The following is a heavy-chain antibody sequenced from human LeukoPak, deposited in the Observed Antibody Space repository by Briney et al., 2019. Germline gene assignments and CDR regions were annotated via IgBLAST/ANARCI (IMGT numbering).Heavy chain of an antibody. CDR2: INPNSGGT. V-gene: IGHV1-2*02. CDR3: ARDRTYTSSWYRGDYNWFDP. J-gene: IGHJ5*02. Sequence: GASVKVSCKASGYTFTGYYMHWVRQAPGQGLEWMGWINPNSGGTNYAQKFQGRVIMTRDTSISTAYMELSRLRSDDTAVYYCARDRTYTSSWYRGDYNWFDPWGQGTLVTVSS. CDR1: GYTFTGYY. D-gene: IGHD6-13*01.